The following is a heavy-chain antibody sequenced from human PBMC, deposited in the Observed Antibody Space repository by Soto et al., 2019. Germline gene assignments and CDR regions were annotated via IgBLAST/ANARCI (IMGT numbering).Heavy chain of an antibody. V-gene: IGHV3-30*03. D-gene: IGHD5-12*01. Sequence: QVQLVESGGGVVHPGRSLSLSCAGSGLIFSNYGMHWVRQAPGKGLEWVAFISYDGGETFYADSVKGRFTISRDNSKSTVFLHMNSLKKEDTAVYYCAITSVADASFDYWGQGTLVTVSS. CDR2: ISYDGGET. CDR1: GLIFSNYG. J-gene: IGHJ4*02. CDR3: AITSVADASFDY.